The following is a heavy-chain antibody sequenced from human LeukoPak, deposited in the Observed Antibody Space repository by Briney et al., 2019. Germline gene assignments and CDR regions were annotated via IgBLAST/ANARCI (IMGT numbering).Heavy chain of an antibody. Sequence: ASVKVSYXASGYTFTGYYMHWVRQAPGQGLAWMGWINPNSGGTNYAQKFQGRVTMTRDTSISTAYMELSRLRSDDTAVYYCARPTDCSSTSCSRYNWFDPWGQGTLVTVSS. CDR2: INPNSGGT. CDR1: GYTFTGYY. V-gene: IGHV1-2*02. D-gene: IGHD2-2*01. CDR3: ARPTDCSSTSCSRYNWFDP. J-gene: IGHJ5*02.